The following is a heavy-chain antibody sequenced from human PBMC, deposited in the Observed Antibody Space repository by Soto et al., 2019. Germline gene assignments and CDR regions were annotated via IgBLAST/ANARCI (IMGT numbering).Heavy chain of an antibody. CDR2: ISAYNGNT. CDR3: ARDSQWPIRRYYYYGMDV. CDR1: GYTFTSYG. J-gene: IGHJ6*02. D-gene: IGHD6-19*01. V-gene: IGHV1-18*01. Sequence: QVQLVQSGAEVKKPGASVKVSCKASGYTFTSYGISWVRQAPGQGLEWMGWISAYNGNTNYAQKLQGRVTMTTDTSTCTAYMELRSLRSDDTAVYYCARDSQWPIRRYYYYGMDVWGQGTTVTVSS.